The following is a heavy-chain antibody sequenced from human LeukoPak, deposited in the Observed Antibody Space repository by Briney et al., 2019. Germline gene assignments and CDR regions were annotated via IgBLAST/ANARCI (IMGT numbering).Heavy chain of an antibody. J-gene: IGHJ3*02. V-gene: IGHV4-59*01. Sequence: PSETLSLTCTVSGGSISSYYWSWIRQPPGKGLEWIGYIYYSGSTNYNPSLKSRVTISADTSTNQFSLKLRSVTAADTAVYYCARAKWYSSGLYAFDIWGQGTMVTVSS. CDR2: IYYSGST. D-gene: IGHD6-19*01. CDR3: ARAKWYSSGLYAFDI. CDR1: GGSISSYY.